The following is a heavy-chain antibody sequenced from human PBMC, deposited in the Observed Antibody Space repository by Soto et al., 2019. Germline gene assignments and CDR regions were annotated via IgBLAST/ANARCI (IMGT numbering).Heavy chain of an antibody. CDR1: GYTFTSYD. J-gene: IGHJ3*02. V-gene: IGHV1-8*01. CDR3: ARGINYYDSGDDAFDI. D-gene: IGHD3-10*01. Sequence: QVPLVQSGAEVKKPGASVKVSCKASGYTFTSYDINRVRQATGQGLEWMGWMNPNSGNTGYAQKFQGRVTMTRNTSISTAYMELSSLRSEDTAVYYCARGINYYDSGDDAFDIWGQGTMVTVSS. CDR2: MNPNSGNT.